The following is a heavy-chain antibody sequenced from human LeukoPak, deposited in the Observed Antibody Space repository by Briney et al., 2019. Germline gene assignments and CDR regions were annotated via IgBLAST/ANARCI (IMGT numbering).Heavy chain of an antibody. Sequence: PGRSLRLSCAASGFTFSSYSMHWVRQAPGKGLEWVAVIWYDGSNKYYADSVKGRFTISRDNSKNTLYLQMNSLRAEDTAVYYCAREGPNNWFDPWGQGTLVTVSS. CDR1: GFTFSSYS. J-gene: IGHJ5*02. CDR3: AREGPNNWFDP. CDR2: IWYDGSNK. V-gene: IGHV3-33*01.